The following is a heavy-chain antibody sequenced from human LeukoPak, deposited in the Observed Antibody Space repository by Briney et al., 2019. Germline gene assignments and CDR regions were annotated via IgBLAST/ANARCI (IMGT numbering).Heavy chain of an antibody. CDR2: MDPNTGNT. CDR1: GYMFVSYD. J-gene: IGHJ4*02. D-gene: IGHD3-10*01. Sequence: ASVKVSCKASGYMFVSYDINWVRQATGQGLEWMGWMDPNTGNTGYAQKFQGRVTMTRNPSIDTAYMELSSLRSEDTAVYYCARAWGLTMVRGVNDYWGQGTLVTVSS. V-gene: IGHV1-8*02. CDR3: ARAWGLTMVRGVNDY.